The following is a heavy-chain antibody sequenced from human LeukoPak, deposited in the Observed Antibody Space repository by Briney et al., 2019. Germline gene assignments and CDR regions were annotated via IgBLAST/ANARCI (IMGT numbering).Heavy chain of an antibody. CDR3: ARSYYVPAAILQAQSPLLDY. D-gene: IGHD2-2*01. Sequence: GASVKVSCKASGYTFTGYYMHWVRQAPGQGLKWMGWINPNSGGTNYAQKFQGRVTMTRDTSISTAYMELSRLRSDDTAVYYCARSYYVPAAILQAQSPLLDYWGQGTLVTVSS. CDR2: INPNSGGT. CDR1: GYTFTGYY. J-gene: IGHJ4*02. V-gene: IGHV1-2*02.